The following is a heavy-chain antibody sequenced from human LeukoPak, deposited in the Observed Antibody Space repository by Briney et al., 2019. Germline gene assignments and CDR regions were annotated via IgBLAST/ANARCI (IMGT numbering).Heavy chain of an antibody. D-gene: IGHD1-26*01. CDR2: ISGSGGST. CDR3: AKFRGYSGTNRYYFDY. Sequence: PGASLRLSCAASGFTFSSYAMSWVRQAPGKGLEWVPAISGSGGSTYYADSVKGRFTISRDNSKNTLYLQMNSLRAEDTAVYYCAKFRGYSGTNRYYFDYWGQGTLVTVSS. V-gene: IGHV3-23*01. J-gene: IGHJ4*02. CDR1: GFTFSSYA.